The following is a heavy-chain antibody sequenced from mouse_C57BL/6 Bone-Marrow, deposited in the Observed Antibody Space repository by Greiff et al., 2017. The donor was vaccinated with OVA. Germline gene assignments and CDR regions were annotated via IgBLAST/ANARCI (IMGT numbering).Heavy chain of an antibody. J-gene: IGHJ4*01. CDR1: GFNIKDYY. Sequence: VQLQQSGAELVKPGASVKLSCTASGFNIKDYYMHWVKQRTEQGLEWIGRIDPEDGETKYAPKFQGKATITAATASNTAYLQLSSLTSEDTAVYYCARIGTTVVAKGAMDYWGQGTSVTVSS. CDR3: ARIGTTVVAKGAMDY. CDR2: IDPEDGET. D-gene: IGHD1-1*01. V-gene: IGHV14-2*01.